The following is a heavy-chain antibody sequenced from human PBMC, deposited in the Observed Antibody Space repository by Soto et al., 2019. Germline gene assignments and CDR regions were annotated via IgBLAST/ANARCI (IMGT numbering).Heavy chain of an antibody. CDR1: GGSISSSSYY. J-gene: IGHJ5*02. Sequence: QLQLQESGPGLVKPSETLSLTCTVSGGSISSSSYYWGWIRQPPGKGLEWIGSIYYSGSTYYNPSLKSRVTISVDTSKNQFSLKLSSVTAADTAVYYCARRGERITIFGVVIIEPFDPWGQGTLVTVSS. CDR2: IYYSGST. V-gene: IGHV4-39*01. D-gene: IGHD3-3*01. CDR3: ARRGERITIFGVVIIEPFDP.